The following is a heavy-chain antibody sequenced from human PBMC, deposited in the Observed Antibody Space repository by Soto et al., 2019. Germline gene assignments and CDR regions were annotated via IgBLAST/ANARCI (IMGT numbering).Heavy chain of an antibody. J-gene: IGHJ4*02. V-gene: IGHV1-18*01. CDR1: GYTFTNYV. Sequence: QVQLVQSGAEVKRPGASVKVSCKASGYTFTNYVIHWVRQAPGQGLEWMGWISPNIGNTNYAQKVQGRVTMTADTSTHTAYMDVSSLRSDDTALYYCARSGEHPFDYWGQGPLVTVSS. CDR2: ISPNIGNT. CDR3: ARSGEHPFDY. D-gene: IGHD3-10*01.